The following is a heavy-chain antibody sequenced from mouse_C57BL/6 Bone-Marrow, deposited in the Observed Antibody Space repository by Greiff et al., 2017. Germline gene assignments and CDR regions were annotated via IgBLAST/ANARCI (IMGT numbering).Heavy chain of an antibody. Sequence: EVKLVESGPGLVKPSQSLSLTCSVTGYSITSGYYWNWIRQFPGNKLEWMGYISYDGSNNYNPSLKNRISITRDTSKNQFFLKLNSVTTEDTATYYCARVLPYSNFAMDYWGQGTSVTVSS. CDR3: ARVLPYSNFAMDY. J-gene: IGHJ4*01. CDR2: ISYDGSN. D-gene: IGHD2-5*01. CDR1: GYSITSGYY. V-gene: IGHV3-6*01.